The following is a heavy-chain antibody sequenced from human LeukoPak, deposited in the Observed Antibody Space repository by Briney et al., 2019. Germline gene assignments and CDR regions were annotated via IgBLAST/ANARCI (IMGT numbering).Heavy chain of an antibody. Sequence: GGSLRLSCAASGFTFSSYSMNWVRQAPGKGLEWVSSISSSSSYIYYADSVKGRFTISRDNAKNSLYLQMNSLRAEDTAVYYCARELRGYSYGIDYWGQGTLVTVSS. D-gene: IGHD5-18*01. CDR1: GFTFSSYS. CDR2: ISSSSSYI. J-gene: IGHJ4*02. CDR3: ARELRGYSYGIDY. V-gene: IGHV3-21*01.